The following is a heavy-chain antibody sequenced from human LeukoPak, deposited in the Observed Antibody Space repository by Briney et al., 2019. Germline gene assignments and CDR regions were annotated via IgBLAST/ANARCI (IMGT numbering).Heavy chain of an antibody. V-gene: IGHV3-23*01. J-gene: IGHJ6*02. D-gene: IGHD4-17*01. CDR2: ISGSAGST. CDR1: GFTFSSYA. Sequence: GGSLRLSCAVSGFTFSSYAMNWVRQAPGKGLEWVSAISGSAGSTYYADSVKGRFTISRDNSKSTLYLQMNGLRAEDTAVYYCAKTGGAYGYYGMDVWGQGTTVTVSS. CDR3: AKTGGAYGYYGMDV.